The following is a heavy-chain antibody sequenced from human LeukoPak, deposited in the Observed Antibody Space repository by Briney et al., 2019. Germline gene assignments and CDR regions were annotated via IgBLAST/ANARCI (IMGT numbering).Heavy chain of an antibody. CDR1: GGSISSGSYY. D-gene: IGHD4-11*01. V-gene: IGHV4-61*02. J-gene: IGHJ3*02. CDR3: ARDSPDYDAFDI. Sequence: SETLSLTCTVSGGSISSGSYYWSWIRQPAGKGLEWIGRIYTSGRTNYNPSLKSRVTISVDTSKNQFSLKLSSVTAADTAVYYCARDSPDYDAFDIWGQGTMVTVSS. CDR2: IYTSGRT.